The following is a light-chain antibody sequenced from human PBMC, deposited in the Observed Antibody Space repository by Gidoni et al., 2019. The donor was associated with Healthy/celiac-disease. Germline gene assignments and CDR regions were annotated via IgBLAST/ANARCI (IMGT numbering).Light chain of an antibody. CDR3: SSYAGSNRV. CDR1: SSDVGGYNY. CDR2: EVS. J-gene: IGLJ3*02. V-gene: IGLV2-8*01. Sequence: QSALTQPPSASGSPGPSVTISCTGTSSDVGGYNYVSWYQQHPGKAPKLMIYEVSKRPAGVPDRFSGSKSGNTASLTVSGLQAEDEADYYCSSYAGSNRVFGGGTKLTV.